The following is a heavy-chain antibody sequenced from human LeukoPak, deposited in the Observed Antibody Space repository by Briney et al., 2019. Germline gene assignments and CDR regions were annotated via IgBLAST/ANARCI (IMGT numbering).Heavy chain of an antibody. CDR3: ARVAEIQLWLRGAFDY. D-gene: IGHD5-18*01. CDR1: GFTFRDSA. Sequence: GGSLRLSCAASGFTFRDSAMDWVRQAPGKGLEWVSLISHSGANTFYADSVKGRFTISRDNAKNSLYLQMNSLRDEDTAVYYCARVAEIQLWLRGAFDYWGQGTLVTVSS. V-gene: IGHV3-48*02. CDR2: ISHSGANT. J-gene: IGHJ4*02.